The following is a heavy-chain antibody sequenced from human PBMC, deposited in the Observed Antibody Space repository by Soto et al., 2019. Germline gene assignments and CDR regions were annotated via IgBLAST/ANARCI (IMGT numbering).Heavy chain of an antibody. V-gene: IGHV3-30*18. D-gene: IGHD3-10*01. J-gene: IGHJ3*02. CDR3: AKERGVLEAFDM. Sequence: QVQLVESGGGVVQPGRSLRLSCAASGFTSSSFVIHWVRQAPGKGLEWLAVISSDGKNQYYADAVKGRFTISRDNSKHTLYLQVNSLRAEDTAVYFCAKERGVLEAFDMWGQGTMVNVSS. CDR1: GFTSSSFV. CDR2: ISSDGKNQ.